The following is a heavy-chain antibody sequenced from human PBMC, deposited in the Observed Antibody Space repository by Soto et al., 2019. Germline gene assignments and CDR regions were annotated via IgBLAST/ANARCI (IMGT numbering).Heavy chain of an antibody. Sequence: GESLKISCKGSGYSFTSYWIGWVRQMPGKGLEWMGIIYPGDSDTRYSPSFQGQVPIPADKSIRTAYLQWSSLKASDTAMYYCARPSHRRGYDFWYFDYWGQGTLVTVSS. CDR3: ARPSHRRGYDFWYFDY. D-gene: IGHD3-3*01. CDR1: GYSFTSYW. V-gene: IGHV5-51*01. CDR2: IYPGDSDT. J-gene: IGHJ4*02.